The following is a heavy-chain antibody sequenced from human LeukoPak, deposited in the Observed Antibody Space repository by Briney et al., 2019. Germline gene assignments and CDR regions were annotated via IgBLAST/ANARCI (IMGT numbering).Heavy chain of an antibody. CDR1: GFSVSSYD. CDR2: VSNDGGRT. Sequence: GGSLRLSCAASGFSVSSYDMSWVRQAPGKGLGWVSGVSNDGGRTYYADSVKGRLTISRDTSKNSLYLQMNSLRAEDTAVYYCAKGRIVGATSFDYWGQGTLVTVSS. D-gene: IGHD1-26*01. V-gene: IGHV3-23*01. CDR3: AKGRIVGATSFDY. J-gene: IGHJ4*02.